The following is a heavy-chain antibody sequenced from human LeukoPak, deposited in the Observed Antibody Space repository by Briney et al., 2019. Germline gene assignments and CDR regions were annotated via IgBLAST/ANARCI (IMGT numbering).Heavy chain of an antibody. D-gene: IGHD3-22*01. CDR3: AKDPSSALLPADY. CDR1: GFTFSSYA. Sequence: PGGSLRLSCAASGFTFSSYAMSWVRQAPGMGLEWVSSIGSSGDITYYADSVKGRFTISRDNSKNTLYLQMNSLRAEDTAVYYCAKDPSSALLPADYWGQGTLVTVSS. CDR2: IGSSGDIT. V-gene: IGHV3-23*01. J-gene: IGHJ4*02.